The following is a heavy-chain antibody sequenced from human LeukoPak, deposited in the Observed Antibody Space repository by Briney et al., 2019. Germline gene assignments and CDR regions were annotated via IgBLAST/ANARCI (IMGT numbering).Heavy chain of an antibody. CDR3: ARVDSRTAQFDY. D-gene: IGHD6-13*01. Sequence: GGSLRLSCAVSGFNVSSNYLNWVRQAPGKGPEWVSVIYIGGSTYYADSVKGQFNIYRDNSKNKLYLQMNRLRAEDTAVYHCARVDSRTAQFDYWGQGTLVNVSS. CDR2: IYIGGST. V-gene: IGHV3-66*01. J-gene: IGHJ4*02. CDR1: GFNVSSNY.